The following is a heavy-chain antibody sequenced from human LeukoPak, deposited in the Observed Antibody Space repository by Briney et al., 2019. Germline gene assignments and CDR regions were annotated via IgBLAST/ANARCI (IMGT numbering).Heavy chain of an antibody. D-gene: IGHD6-19*01. CDR2: ISSNGGST. CDR1: GFTFSSYA. V-gene: IGHV3-64*01. J-gene: IGHJ4*02. CDR3: ARGAAVAGKGYYFDY. Sequence: PGGSLRLSCAASGFTFSSYAMHWVRQAPGKGLEYVSDISSNGGSTYYANSVKGRFTISRDNSKNTLYLQMGSLRAEDMAVYYCARGAAVAGKGYYFDYWGQGTLVTVSS.